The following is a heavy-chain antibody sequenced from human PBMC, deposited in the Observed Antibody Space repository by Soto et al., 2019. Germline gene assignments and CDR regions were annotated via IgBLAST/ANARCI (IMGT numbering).Heavy chain of an antibody. J-gene: IGHJ5*02. D-gene: IGHD2-2*01. CDR1: GDSISSINNY. V-gene: IGHV4-30-4*01. CDR3: ARVPTP. Sequence: SETLSLTCTVSGDSISSINNYWSWIRQPPGEGLEWIGFISYSGTTSYSPSLKSRVTISVDRSKNQFSLKLSSVTAANTAVYYCARVPTPWGQGTLVTVSS. CDR2: ISYSGTT.